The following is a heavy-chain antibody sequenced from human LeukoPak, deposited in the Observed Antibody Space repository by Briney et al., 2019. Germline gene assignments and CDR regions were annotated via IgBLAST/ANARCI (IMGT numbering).Heavy chain of an antibody. D-gene: IGHD7-27*01. Sequence: ASVKVSCKASGFTFTDHYMHWVRQAPGQGLEWMGWINGKRGDTNYAQNFQDRVTMTRDTSTSTVYMELSRLTVDDTAVYYCARDHDWGVDYWGQGTLVTVSS. V-gene: IGHV1-2*02. CDR3: ARDHDWGVDY. CDR2: INGKRGDT. J-gene: IGHJ4*02. CDR1: GFTFTDHY.